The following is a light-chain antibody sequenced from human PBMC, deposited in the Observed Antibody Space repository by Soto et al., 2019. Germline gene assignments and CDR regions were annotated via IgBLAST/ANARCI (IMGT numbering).Light chain of an antibody. CDR1: QGVSTS. J-gene: IGKJ5*01. CDR2: GAS. Sequence: EIVVTQSPATLSVSPGERATLSCRASQGVSTSLAWYQQKPGQAPRLLIYGASTRATDIPARFSGSGSGTEFTLTISSLQSEDSAVYYCQQYNNWPPPITFGQGTRLEVK. CDR3: QQYNNWPPPIT. V-gene: IGKV3-15*01.